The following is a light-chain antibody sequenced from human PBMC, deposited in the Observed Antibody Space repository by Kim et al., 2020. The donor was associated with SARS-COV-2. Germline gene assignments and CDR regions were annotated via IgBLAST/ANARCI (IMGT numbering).Light chain of an antibody. CDR2: EDN. J-gene: IGLJ2*01. CDR3: QSYDSSNHVV. CDR1: SGSIASNY. V-gene: IGLV6-57*04. Sequence: NFMLTQPHSVSESPGKTVTISCTRSSGSIASNYVQRYQQRPGSAPTTVIYEDNQRPSGVLDRFSGSIDSSSNSASLTISGLKTEDEADYYCQSYDSSNHVVFGGGTQLTVL.